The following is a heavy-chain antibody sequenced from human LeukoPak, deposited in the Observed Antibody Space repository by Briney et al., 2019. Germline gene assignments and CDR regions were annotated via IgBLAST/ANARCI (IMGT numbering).Heavy chain of an antibody. CDR2: IKQDGSEK. CDR3: VKVAKYYYGSETYYFFEH. Sequence: TGGSLRLSCAASGFTFSSYWMSWVRQAPGKGLEWVANIKQDGSEKYYVDSVEGRFTISRDNAKNSLDLQMNSLRVEDTGIYYCVKVAKYYYGSETYYFFEHWGQGTPVTASS. J-gene: IGHJ4*02. V-gene: IGHV3-7*01. CDR1: GFTFSSYW. D-gene: IGHD3-10*01.